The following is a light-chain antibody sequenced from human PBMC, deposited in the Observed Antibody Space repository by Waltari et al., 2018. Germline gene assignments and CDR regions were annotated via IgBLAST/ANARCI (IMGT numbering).Light chain of an antibody. J-gene: IGKJ2*01. CDR2: AAS. Sequence: DIQMTLSPSSLSASVGDRVTITCRASQGIRNSLVWLQQKPGKGPKSLIYAASSLQSGVPSKFSGSGSGTDFTLTISSLQPEDFGTYYCQQYSSFPYTSGQGTKLEIK. CDR1: QGIRNS. CDR3: QQYSSFPYT. V-gene: IGKV1-16*02.